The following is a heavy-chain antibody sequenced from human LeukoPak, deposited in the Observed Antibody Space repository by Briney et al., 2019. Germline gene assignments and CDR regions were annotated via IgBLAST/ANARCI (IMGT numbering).Heavy chain of an antibody. CDR1: GGSISSYY. Sequence: SETLSLTCTVSGGSISSYYWSWIRQPPGKGLEWIGYIYYSGSTNYNPSLKSRVTISVDTSKNQFSLKLSSVTAADTAVYYCARSQFLEWLLYYYGMDVWGQGTTVTVSS. D-gene: IGHD3-3*01. V-gene: IGHV4-59*12. CDR3: ARSQFLEWLLYYYGMDV. CDR2: IYYSGST. J-gene: IGHJ6*02.